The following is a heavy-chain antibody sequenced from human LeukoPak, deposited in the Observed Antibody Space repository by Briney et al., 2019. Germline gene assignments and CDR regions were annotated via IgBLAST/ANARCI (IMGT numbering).Heavy chain of an antibody. J-gene: IGHJ5*02. CDR3: ATGLTMYYYGSGSAYNWFDP. D-gene: IGHD3-10*01. Sequence: PSETLSLTCTVSGGSISSSSYYWGWIRQPPGKGLEWIGEINHSGSTNYNPSLKSRVTISVDTSKNQFSLKLSSVTAADTAVYYCATGLTMYYYGSGSAYNWFDPWGQGTLVTVSS. V-gene: IGHV4-39*07. CDR1: GGSISSSSYY. CDR2: INHSGST.